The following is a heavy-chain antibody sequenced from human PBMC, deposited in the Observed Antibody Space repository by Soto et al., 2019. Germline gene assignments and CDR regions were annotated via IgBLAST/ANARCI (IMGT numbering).Heavy chain of an antibody. CDR2: FYYTGSI. CDR3: AGSLGWFDS. Sequence: PSETLSLTCTVSGGSVSSGNYYWSWIRQPPGKGLEWIGYFYYTGSINYNPSLKSRVTIFIDASKNQFSLTLYSVTAADTAIYYCAGSLGWFDSWGQGTPVTVSS. V-gene: IGHV4-61*01. D-gene: IGHD1-26*01. CDR1: GGSVSSGNYY. J-gene: IGHJ5*01.